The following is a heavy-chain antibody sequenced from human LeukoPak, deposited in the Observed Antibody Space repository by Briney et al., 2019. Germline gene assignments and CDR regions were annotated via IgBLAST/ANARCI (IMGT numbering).Heavy chain of an antibody. J-gene: IGHJ6*03. Sequence: SETLSLTCTVSGYSISSGYYWGWIRQPPGKGLEWIGSIYHSGSTYYNPSLKSRVTISEDTSKNQFSLKVRSVTAADTAVYFCARRLGTKNYYKYYMDVWGKGTTVTVSS. CDR1: GYSISSGYY. V-gene: IGHV4-38-2*02. D-gene: IGHD7-27*01. CDR3: ARRLGTKNYYKYYMDV. CDR2: IYHSGST.